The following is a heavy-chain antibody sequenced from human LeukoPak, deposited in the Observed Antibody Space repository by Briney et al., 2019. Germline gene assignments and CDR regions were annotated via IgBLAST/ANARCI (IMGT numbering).Heavy chain of an antibody. CDR3: ARAPRRDYYDSSGYSPLDY. CDR2: IYYSGST. Sequence: PSETLSLTCTVSGGSISSSSYYWGWIRQPPGKGLEWIGSIYYSGSTYYNPSLKSRVTISVDTSKNQFSLKLSSVTAADTAVYYCARAPRRDYYDSSGYSPLDYWGQGTLVTVSS. D-gene: IGHD3-22*01. CDR1: GGSISSSSYY. J-gene: IGHJ4*02. V-gene: IGHV4-39*01.